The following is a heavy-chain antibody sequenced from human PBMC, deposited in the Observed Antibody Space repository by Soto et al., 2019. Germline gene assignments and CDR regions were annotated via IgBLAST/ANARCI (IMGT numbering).Heavy chain of an antibody. CDR3: ARAQLSYYYDMDV. D-gene: IGHD2-2*01. CDR1: GFTVSSNY. J-gene: IGHJ6*02. V-gene: IGHV3-53*01. Sequence: PGGSLRLSCAASGFTVSSNYMSWVRQAPGKGLEWVSVIYSGGSTYYADSVKGRFTISRDNSKNTLYLQMNSLRAEDTAVYYCARAQLSYYYDMDVWGQGTTVTVSS. CDR2: IYSGGST.